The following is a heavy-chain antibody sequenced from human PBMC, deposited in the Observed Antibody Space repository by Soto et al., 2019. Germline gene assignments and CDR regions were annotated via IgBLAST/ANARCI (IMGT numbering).Heavy chain of an antibody. V-gene: IGHV3-30*18. CDR3: AKDGSNYYGMDV. D-gene: IGHD1-26*01. Sequence: QVQLVESGGGVVQPGRSLRLSCAASGFTFSSYGMHWVRQAPGKGLEWVAVISYDGSNKYYAESVKGRFTISRDNSKNTLYLQMHSLRAEDTAVYYCAKDGSNYYGMDVWGQGTTVTVSS. CDR2: ISYDGSNK. J-gene: IGHJ6*02. CDR1: GFTFSSYG.